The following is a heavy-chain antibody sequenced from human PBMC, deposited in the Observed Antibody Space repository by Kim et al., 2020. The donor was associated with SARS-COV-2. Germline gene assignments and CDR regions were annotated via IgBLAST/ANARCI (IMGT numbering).Heavy chain of an antibody. J-gene: IGHJ4*02. D-gene: IGHD6-19*01. V-gene: IGHV3-23*01. Sequence: VKDRFTISRDNAKNTLYLQMNSLRAEDTAVYYCAKRGPLSIAVAGRESNWGQGTLVTVSS. CDR3: AKRGPLSIAVAGRESN.